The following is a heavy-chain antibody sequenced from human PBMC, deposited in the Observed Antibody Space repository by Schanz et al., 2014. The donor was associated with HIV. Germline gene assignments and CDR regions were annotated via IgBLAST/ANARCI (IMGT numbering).Heavy chain of an antibody. J-gene: IGHJ6*02. D-gene: IGHD3-16*01. CDR3: AKDGGFRGRRRGIDV. CDR2: ISYDGINK. CDR1: GFTFSSHG. V-gene: IGHV3-30*18. Sequence: QVQLVESGGGVVQPGRSLRLSCAASGFTFSSHGMHWVRQAPGKGLEWVASISYDGINKYYADSVKGRFIISRDNSKNTLYLQMNSLRPEDTAEYYCAKDGGFRGRRRGIDVWGQGTTVTVSS.